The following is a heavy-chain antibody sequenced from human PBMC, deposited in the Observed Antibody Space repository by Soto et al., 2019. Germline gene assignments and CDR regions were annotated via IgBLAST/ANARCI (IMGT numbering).Heavy chain of an antibody. D-gene: IGHD3-16*02. CDR2: ITGSGASI. Sequence: EVQLVESGGGLVKPGGSLRLSCAASGFTFSSYSMNWVRQAPGKGLEWVSSITGSGASIYYADSMKGRFTISRDNAKNLLYLQMNSLTVEDRAVYYCVRDQGLDLITSGGVIVPRFDYWGQGTLVTVSS. J-gene: IGHJ4*02. V-gene: IGHV3-21*06. CDR3: VRDQGLDLITSGGVIVPRFDY. CDR1: GFTFSSYS.